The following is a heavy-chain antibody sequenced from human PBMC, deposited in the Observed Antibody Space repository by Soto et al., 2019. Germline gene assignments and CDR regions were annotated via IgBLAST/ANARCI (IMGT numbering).Heavy chain of an antibody. J-gene: IGHJ4*02. CDR2: IYYSGST. CDR1: VGSISSYY. V-gene: IGHV4-59*01. CDR3: ARVGMSGFFDY. D-gene: IGHD5-12*01. Sequence: PSETLSLTCTVSVGSISSYYWSWIRQPPGKGLEWIGYIYYSGSTNYNPSLKSRVTTSVDTSKNQFSLKLSSVTAADTAVYYCARVGMSGFFDYWGQGTLVTVSS.